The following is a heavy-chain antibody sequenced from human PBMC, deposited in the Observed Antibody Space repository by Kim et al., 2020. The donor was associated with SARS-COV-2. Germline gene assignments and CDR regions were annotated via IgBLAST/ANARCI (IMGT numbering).Heavy chain of an antibody. Sequence: SETLSLTCTVSGGSISSSSYYWGWIRQPPGKGLEWIGSIYYSGSTYYNPSLKSRVTISVDTSKNQFSLKLSSVTAADTAVYYCARTALRDCSSTSCPLFDYWGQGTLVTVSS. D-gene: IGHD2-2*01. J-gene: IGHJ4*02. V-gene: IGHV4-39*01. CDR2: IYYSGST. CDR1: GGSISSSSYY. CDR3: ARTALRDCSSTSCPLFDY.